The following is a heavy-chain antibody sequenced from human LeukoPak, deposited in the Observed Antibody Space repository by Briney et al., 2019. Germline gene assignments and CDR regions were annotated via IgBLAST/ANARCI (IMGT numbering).Heavy chain of an antibody. D-gene: IGHD2-2*01. CDR3: ARVVTPRYCSTTSCYWKGWFDP. V-gene: IGHV5-51*03. CDR2: IFPGDSDT. Sequence: PGESLKISCKGSGYTFTNDWIGWVRQMPGKGLEWMGIIFPGDSDTRYSPSFQGQVTISADKSKSTAYLQWSSLKASDTAMYYCARVVTPRYCSTTSCYWKGWFDPWGQGTLVTVSS. J-gene: IGHJ5*02. CDR1: GYTFTNDW.